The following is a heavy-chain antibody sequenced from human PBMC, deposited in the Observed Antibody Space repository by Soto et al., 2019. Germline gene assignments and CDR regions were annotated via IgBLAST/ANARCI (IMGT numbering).Heavy chain of an antibody. CDR1: GFTFSSYA. D-gene: IGHD5-12*01. Sequence: GVSLRLSCAASGFTFSSYAMSWVRQAPGKGLEWLGFIRNDIYDETTEYAASVKGRIIISRDDSKSMAYLQMDSLKTEDTGVYYYTRERDGYNPYHPTYWAQGSFVPVSA. CDR2: IRNDIYDETT. V-gene: IGHV3-49*04. J-gene: IGHJ4*02. CDR3: TRERDGYNPYHPTY.